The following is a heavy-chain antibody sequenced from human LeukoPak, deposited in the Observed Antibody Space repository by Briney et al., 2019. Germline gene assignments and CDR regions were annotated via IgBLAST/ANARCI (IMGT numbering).Heavy chain of an antibody. V-gene: IGHV4-59*01. CDR3: ARVRRLGYCSSTSCPYYFDY. CDR1: GGSISSYY. D-gene: IGHD2-2*01. Sequence: SETLSLTCTVSGGSISSYYWSWIRQPPGKGLEWIGYIYYSGSTNYNPSLKSRVTISVDTSKIQFSLKLSSVTAADTAVYYCARVRRLGYCSSTSCPYYFDYWGQGTLVTVSS. CDR2: IYYSGST. J-gene: IGHJ4*02.